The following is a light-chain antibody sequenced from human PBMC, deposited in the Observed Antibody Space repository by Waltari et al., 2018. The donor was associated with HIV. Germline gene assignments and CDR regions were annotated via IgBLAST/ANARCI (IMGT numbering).Light chain of an antibody. J-gene: IGLJ2*01. V-gene: IGLV2-14*01. CDR1: SSDVAGYNY. Sequence: QSALTQPASVSGSPGQSITISCPGTSSDVAGYNYVSWYQQHPGKAPKLIIYEVSNRPSGVSDRFSGSKSGNTASLTISGLQAADEGDYYCSSYTSSTILAFGEGTKLTVL. CDR3: SSYTSSTILA. CDR2: EVS.